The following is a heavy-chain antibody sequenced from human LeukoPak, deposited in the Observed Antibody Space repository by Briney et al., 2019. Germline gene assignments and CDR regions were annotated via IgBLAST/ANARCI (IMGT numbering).Heavy chain of an antibody. D-gene: IGHD2-8*01. CDR2: INPNSGGT. J-gene: IGHJ6*03. V-gene: IGHV1-2*02. Sequence: ASVKVSCKASGYTFTGYYMHWVRQAPGQGLEWMGWINPNSGGTNYAQKFQGRVTMTRDTSISTAYMELSGLRSDDTAVYYCARDHTSGMLYYYYYYMDVWGKGTTVTVSS. CDR1: GYTFTGYY. CDR3: ARDHTSGMLYYYYYYMDV.